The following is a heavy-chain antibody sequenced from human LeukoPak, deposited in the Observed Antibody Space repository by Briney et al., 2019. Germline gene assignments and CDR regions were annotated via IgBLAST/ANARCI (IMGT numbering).Heavy chain of an antibody. Sequence: GGSLRLSCAASGFTFSSYAMSWVRQTPGKGLEWVSAISGSGRNTYYADSVKGRFTISRDNSRSTVDLQMNSLRVEDTGIYYCARDEIPSGTWGQGTMVIVSS. CDR1: GFTFSSYA. J-gene: IGHJ3*01. CDR2: ISGSGRNT. V-gene: IGHV3-23*01. CDR3: ARDEIPSGT. D-gene: IGHD6-25*01.